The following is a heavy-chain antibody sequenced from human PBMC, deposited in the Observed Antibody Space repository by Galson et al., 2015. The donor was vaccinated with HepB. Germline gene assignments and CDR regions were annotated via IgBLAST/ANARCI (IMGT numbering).Heavy chain of an antibody. CDR2: IIPILGIA. J-gene: IGHJ3*02. CDR3: ARVPHRKRGVEGAFDI. D-gene: IGHD3-10*01. Sequence: SVKVSCKASGGTFSSYTISWVRQAPGQGLEWMGRIIPILGIANYAQKFQGRVTITADKSTSTAYMELSSLRSEDTAVYYCARVPHRKRGVEGAFDIWGQGTMVTVSS. CDR1: GGTFSSYT. V-gene: IGHV1-69*02.